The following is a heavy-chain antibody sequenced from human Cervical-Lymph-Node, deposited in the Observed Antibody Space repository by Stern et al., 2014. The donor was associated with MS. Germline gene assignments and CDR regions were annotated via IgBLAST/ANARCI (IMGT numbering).Heavy chain of an antibody. CDR2: SGSGGNT. CDR1: GFTFSDYA. V-gene: IGHV3-23*04. Sequence: EVQLVQSGGNLVQPGGSLRLSCAPSGFTFSDYAMISGSGGNTFYADSVKGRFTISRDNSKNTLDLQMNSLRAEDSALYYCTKGFTVTGTGYGVDVWGQGTTVTVSS. D-gene: IGHD6-19*01. CDR3: TKGFTVTGTGYGVDV. J-gene: IGHJ6*02.